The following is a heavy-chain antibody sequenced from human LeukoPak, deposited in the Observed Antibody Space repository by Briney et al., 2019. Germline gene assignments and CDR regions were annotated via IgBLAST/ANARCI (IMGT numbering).Heavy chain of an antibody. Sequence: GGSLRLSCAASGFTFSSYEMNWVRQAPGKGLEWVSSISSSGSTISYADSVKGRFTVSRDNAKNSLYLQMNSLRAEDTAVYYCARDYYGSGPDYFDYWGQGTLVTVSS. CDR2: ISSSGSTI. CDR3: ARDYYGSGPDYFDY. CDR1: GFTFSSYE. V-gene: IGHV3-48*03. D-gene: IGHD3-10*01. J-gene: IGHJ4*02.